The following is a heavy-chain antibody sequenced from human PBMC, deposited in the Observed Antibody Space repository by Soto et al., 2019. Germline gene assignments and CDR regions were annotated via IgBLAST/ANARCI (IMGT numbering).Heavy chain of an antibody. D-gene: IGHD3-9*01. CDR3: ARGGSNDWQVAFDI. Sequence: SETLSLTCVVSGGSFSTYYYNWIRQSPGKGLEWIGEINHSGSNNYSPSLKSRVTMPLDTSKNQFSLKLTSVTAADTAVYYCARGGSNDWQVAFDIWGQGTMVTRLL. CDR2: INHSGSN. V-gene: IGHV4-34*01. CDR1: GGSFSTYY. J-gene: IGHJ3*02.